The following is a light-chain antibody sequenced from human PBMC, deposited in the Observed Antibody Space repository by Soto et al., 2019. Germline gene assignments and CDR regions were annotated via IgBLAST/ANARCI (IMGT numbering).Light chain of an antibody. CDR3: QQYGSSPLT. J-gene: IGKJ4*01. Sequence: EIVLTQSPGTLSLSPGERATLSCRASQSVSSSYLAWYQQKPGQAPRLLIYGASSRATGIPDRFSGSGSGTDFPLNISRLEAEDFAVYYCQQYGSSPLTFGGGNKVEIK. CDR1: QSVSSSY. V-gene: IGKV3-20*01. CDR2: GAS.